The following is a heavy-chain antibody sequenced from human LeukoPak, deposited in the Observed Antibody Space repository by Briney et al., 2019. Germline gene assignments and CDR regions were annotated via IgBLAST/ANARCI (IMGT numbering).Heavy chain of an antibody. D-gene: IGHD3-22*01. CDR1: GGSISSSSYY. CDR3: ARHRYYDSSGYSYYYYGMDV. V-gene: IGHV4-39*01. J-gene: IGHJ6*02. Sequence: PSETLSLTCTVSGGSISSSSYYWGWIRQPPGKGLEWIGSIYYSGSTYYNPSLKSRVTISVDTSKNQFSLKLSSVTAADTAVYYCARHRYYDSSGYSYYYYGMDVWGQGTTVTVSS. CDR2: IYYSGST.